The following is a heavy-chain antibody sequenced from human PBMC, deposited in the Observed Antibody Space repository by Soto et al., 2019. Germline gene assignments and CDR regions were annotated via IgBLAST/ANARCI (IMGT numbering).Heavy chain of an antibody. CDR2: ISSDGSKK. CDR3: TKENWANPDS. V-gene: IGHV3-30*18. CDR1: GFRFASYG. D-gene: IGHD7-27*01. Sequence: GGSLRLSCAASGFRFASYGMYWVRQTPGKGLEWVALISSDGSKKDYAESVRGRSTISRDNSKNTLYLQMNSLRVEDTAVYYCTKENWANPDSWGQGTLVTVSS. J-gene: IGHJ4*02.